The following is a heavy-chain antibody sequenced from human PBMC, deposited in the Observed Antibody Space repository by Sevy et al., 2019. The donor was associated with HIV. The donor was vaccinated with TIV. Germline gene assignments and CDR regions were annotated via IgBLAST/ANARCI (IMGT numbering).Heavy chain of an antibody. CDR1: GFTFSSYG. J-gene: IGHJ6*02. D-gene: IGHD6-19*01. CDR3: ARDSRSSWYIHYYYYYGMDV. CDR2: IWYDGSNK. V-gene: IGHV3-33*01. Sequence: VGSLRLSCAASGFTFSSYGMHWVRQAPGKGLEWVAVIWYDGSNKYYADSVKGRLTISKDNSKNTLYLQMNCLMAEDTAVYYCARDSRSSWYIHYYYYYGMDVWGQGPTVTVSS.